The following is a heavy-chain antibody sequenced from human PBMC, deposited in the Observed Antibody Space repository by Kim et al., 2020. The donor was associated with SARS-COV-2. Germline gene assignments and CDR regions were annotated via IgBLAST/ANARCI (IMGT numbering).Heavy chain of an antibody. Sequence: GGSLRLSCAASGFTFSSYWMHWVRQAPGKGLVWVSRTNSDGSRTSYADSVKGRFTISRDNAKNTLYLQMNSLRAEDTAVYYCARDREVGGITLTNYGMDACGHGSTGTVSS. D-gene: IGHD1-26*01. J-gene: IGHJ6*02. CDR2: TNSDGSRT. CDR1: GFTFSSYW. V-gene: IGHV3-74*01. CDR3: ARDREVGGITLTNYGMDA.